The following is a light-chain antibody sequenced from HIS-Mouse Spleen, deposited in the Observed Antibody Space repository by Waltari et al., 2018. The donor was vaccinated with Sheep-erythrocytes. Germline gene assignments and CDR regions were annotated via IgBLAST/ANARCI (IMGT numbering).Light chain of an antibody. CDR3: QAWDSSTAWV. J-gene: IGLJ3*02. Sequence: SYELTQPPSVSVSPGQTASITCSGDQLGDKYACWYPQKPGQSPVLVIYQDSKRPSGIPERFSGSNSGNTATLTISGTQAMDEADYYCQAWDSSTAWVFGGGTKLTVL. CDR1: QLGDKY. CDR2: QDS. V-gene: IGLV3-1*01.